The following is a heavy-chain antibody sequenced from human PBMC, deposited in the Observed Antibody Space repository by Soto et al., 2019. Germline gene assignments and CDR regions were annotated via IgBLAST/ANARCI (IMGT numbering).Heavy chain of an antibody. CDR3: DRVIPAADTISVWFDP. Sequence: QLQLQESGSGLVKPSQTLSLTCAVSGGSISSGGYSWSWIRQPPGKGLVWIGYIYHSGSTYYNPSLKSRVTLLVDRSMNQFSLKLSSVTAADTAVYYCDRVIPAADTISVWFDPWGQGTLVTVSS. V-gene: IGHV4-30-2*01. CDR1: GGSISSGGYS. D-gene: IGHD6-13*01. CDR2: IYHSGST. J-gene: IGHJ5*02.